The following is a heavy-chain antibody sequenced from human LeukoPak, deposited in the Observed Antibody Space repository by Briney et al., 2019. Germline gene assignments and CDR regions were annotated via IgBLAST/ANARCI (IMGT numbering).Heavy chain of an antibody. CDR3: ARWAGSQNLFDY. V-gene: IGHV4-59*12. Sequence: SETLSLTCTVSGGSISSYSWSWIRQPPGKGLEWIGYIYYSGSTYYNPSLKSRVTISVDTSKNQFSLKLSSVTAADTAVYYCARWAGSQNLFDYWGQGTLVTVSS. CDR1: GGSISSYS. CDR2: IYYSGST. J-gene: IGHJ4*02. D-gene: IGHD3/OR15-3a*01.